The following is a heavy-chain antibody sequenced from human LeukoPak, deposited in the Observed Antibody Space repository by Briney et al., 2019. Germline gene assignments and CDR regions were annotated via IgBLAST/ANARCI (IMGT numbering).Heavy chain of an antibody. J-gene: IGHJ4*02. CDR1: GYTFTGYY. CDR2: INPNSGGT. Sequence: ASVKVSCKASGYTFTGYYMHWVRQAPGQGLEWMGWINPNSGGTNYAQKFQGRVTMTRDTSISTAYMELSRLRSDDTAVYYCARVPMITFGGVPDFDYWGQGTLVTVSS. D-gene: IGHD3-16*01. V-gene: IGHV1-2*02. CDR3: ARVPMITFGGVPDFDY.